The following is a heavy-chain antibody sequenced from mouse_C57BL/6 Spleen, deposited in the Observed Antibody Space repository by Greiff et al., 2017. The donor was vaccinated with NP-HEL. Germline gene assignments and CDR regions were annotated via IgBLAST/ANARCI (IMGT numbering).Heavy chain of an antibody. V-gene: IGHV5-17*01. CDR1: GFTFSDYG. D-gene: IGHD1-1*01. J-gene: IGHJ3*01. CDR2: ISSGSSTI. Sequence: EVQGVESGGGLVKPGGSLKLSCAASGFTFSDYGMHWVRQAPEKGLEWVAYISSGSSTIYYADTVKGRFTISRDNAKNTLFLQMTSRRSEDTAMYYCARPPTVVAPDWFAYWGQGTLVTVSA. CDR3: ARPPTVVAPDWFAY.